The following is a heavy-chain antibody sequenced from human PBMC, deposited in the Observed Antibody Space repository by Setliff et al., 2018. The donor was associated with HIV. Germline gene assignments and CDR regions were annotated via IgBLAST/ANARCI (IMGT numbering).Heavy chain of an antibody. CDR1: GVSTRNNNYW. Sequence: SLTCAVSGVSTRNNNYWWSWVRQPPGKGLEWIGEAYHRGNTNYNPSLKSRVTMSVDTSMNQFSLRLTSVTAADTAVYYCARQLTTLDYFDYWGQGTPVTVSS. D-gene: IGHD4-17*01. V-gene: IGHV4-4*02. J-gene: IGHJ4*02. CDR3: ARQLTTLDYFDY. CDR2: AYHRGNT.